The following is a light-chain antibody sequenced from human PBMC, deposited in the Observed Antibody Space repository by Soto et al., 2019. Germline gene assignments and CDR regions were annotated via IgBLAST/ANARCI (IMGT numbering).Light chain of an antibody. V-gene: IGKV3-15*01. Sequence: EIVMTQSPATLSVSPGERATLSCRASQSVSSNLAWYQQKPGQAPRLLIYGASTRATGIPARFSGSGSGTEFTLTISSLQSADFALYYCQQFNNWPPSYSFGQGTKLEI. CDR1: QSVSSN. CDR2: GAS. CDR3: QQFNNWPPSYS. J-gene: IGKJ2*01.